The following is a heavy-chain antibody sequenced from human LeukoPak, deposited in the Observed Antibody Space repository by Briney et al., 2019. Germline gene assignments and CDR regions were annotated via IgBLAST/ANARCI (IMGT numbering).Heavy chain of an antibody. Sequence: PGGSLRLSCAASGFTFSSYGMHWVRQAPGKGLEWVAIIWYDGSNKYYADSVKGRFTISRDNSKNTLYLQMNSLRAEDTAVYYCARDFPYYYDSSGYYCYFDYWGQGTLVTVSS. CDR2: IWYDGSNK. CDR1: GFTFSSYG. D-gene: IGHD3-22*01. CDR3: ARDFPYYYDSSGYYCYFDY. J-gene: IGHJ4*02. V-gene: IGHV3-33*01.